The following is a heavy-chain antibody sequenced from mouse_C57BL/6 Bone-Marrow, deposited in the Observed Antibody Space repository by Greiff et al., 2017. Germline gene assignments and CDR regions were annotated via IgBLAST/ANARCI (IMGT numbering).Heavy chain of an antibody. CDR3: ARGNLYFDV. CDR2: INPYNGGT. CDR1: GYTFTDYY. V-gene: IGHV1-19*01. J-gene: IGHJ1*03. Sequence: LVEPGASVKMSCKASGYTFTDYYMNWVKQSHGKSLEWIGVINPYNGGTSYNQKFKGKATLTVDKSSSTAYMELNSLTSEDSAVYYCARGNLYFDVWGTGTTVTVSS.